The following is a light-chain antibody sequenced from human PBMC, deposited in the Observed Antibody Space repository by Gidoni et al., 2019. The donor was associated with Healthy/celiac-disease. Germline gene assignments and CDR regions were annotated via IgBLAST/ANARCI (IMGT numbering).Light chain of an antibody. CDR1: QSVTRW. CDR3: QQCNSYWT. Sequence: DIQMTQSPSTLSASVGDRVTITCRASQSVTRWLAWYQQKPGKAPKVLIYDASTLESGVPSRFSGSGSGTEFTLTISSLQADDSATYYCQQCNSYWTFGQGTKVEIK. V-gene: IGKV1-5*01. CDR2: DAS. J-gene: IGKJ1*01.